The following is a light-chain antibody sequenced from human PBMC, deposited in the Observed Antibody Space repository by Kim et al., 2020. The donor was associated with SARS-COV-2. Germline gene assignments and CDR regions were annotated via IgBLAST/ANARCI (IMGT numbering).Light chain of an antibody. CDR3: NSRDSNDNVV. V-gene: IGLV3-19*01. CDR2: GKN. Sequence: VALGQTVRITCQGDSIRSYYATWYQQKPGQAPIVVIYGKNNRPSGIPDRFSGSSSGNTASLTISGTQAGDEADYCCNSRDSNDNVVFGGGTQLTVL. J-gene: IGLJ2*01. CDR1: SIRSYY.